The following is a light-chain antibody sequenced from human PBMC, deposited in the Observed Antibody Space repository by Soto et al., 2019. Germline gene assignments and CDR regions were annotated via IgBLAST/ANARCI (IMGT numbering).Light chain of an antibody. CDR2: AAS. CDR3: QNMYSTPYT. V-gene: IGKV1-39*01. Sequence: DLQMTPSPSSLSASVGDRVTITCRASQSISYYLNWYQQSPGKAPKFLIYAASTLQSGVPSRFSGSGSGTDFTLTISSLQPEDFATYYCQNMYSTPYTFGQGTKLEI. J-gene: IGKJ2*01. CDR1: QSISYY.